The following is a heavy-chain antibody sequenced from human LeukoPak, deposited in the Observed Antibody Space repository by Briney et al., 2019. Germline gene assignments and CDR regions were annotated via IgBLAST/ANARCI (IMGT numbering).Heavy chain of an antibody. CDR2: IYPSDSDI. D-gene: IGHD5-24*01. CDR3: AKLRDGYVDY. J-gene: IGHJ4*02. CDR1: GYTFNIYW. V-gene: IGHV5-51*01. Sequence: GESLKISCKGSGYTFNIYWIGWVRQMPGKGLEWMGIIYPSDSDIRYSPSFQGQVTISADKSISTAYLQWSSLKASDTAMYYCAKLRDGYVDYWGQGTLVTVSS.